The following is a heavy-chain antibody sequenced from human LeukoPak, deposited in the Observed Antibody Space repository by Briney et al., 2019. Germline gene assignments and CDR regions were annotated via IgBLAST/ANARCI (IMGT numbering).Heavy chain of an antibody. D-gene: IGHD6-19*01. CDR2: INAGNGNR. V-gene: IGHV1-3*01. J-gene: IGHJ4*02. CDR3: ARVSDDSGWNSDF. CDR1: VYTFTSYA. Sequence: GASVKVSCKASVYTFTSYAIQWVRQAPGQRLEWMGWINAGNGNRKYSQKFQDRVTITREPSATTAYMELNSLTSEDTAVYYCARVSDDSGWNSDFWGQGTLVTVSS.